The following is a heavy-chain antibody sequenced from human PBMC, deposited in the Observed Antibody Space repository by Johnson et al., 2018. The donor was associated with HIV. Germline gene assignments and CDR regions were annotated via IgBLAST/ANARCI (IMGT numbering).Heavy chain of an antibody. D-gene: IGHD1-26*01. Sequence: VQLVESGGGLVQPGGSLRLSCVASGFTFSDYYMTWIRQAPGKGLEWLSYISSGGTTIYYSDSVKGRVTISRDNARNSLYLQMNSLRAEDTALYYCASQLGATGAFDIWGQGTMVTVSS. J-gene: IGHJ3*02. V-gene: IGHV3-11*01. CDR2: ISSGGTTI. CDR1: GFTFSDYY. CDR3: ASQLGATGAFDI.